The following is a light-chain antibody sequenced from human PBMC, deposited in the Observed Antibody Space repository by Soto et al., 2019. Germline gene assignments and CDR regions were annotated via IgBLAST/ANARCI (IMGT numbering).Light chain of an antibody. CDR1: ETVRNNY. CDR3: QQCATSPRT. CDR2: DAS. J-gene: IGKJ1*01. Sequence: EIVLTQSPGTLSLSPGERATLSCRASETVRNNYLAWYQQKPGQAPRLLVDDASSRAAGIPYRFSGSGSGTDFTLTISRLEPDDFAVYYCQQCATSPRTFGQGTKVEIK. V-gene: IGKV3-20*01.